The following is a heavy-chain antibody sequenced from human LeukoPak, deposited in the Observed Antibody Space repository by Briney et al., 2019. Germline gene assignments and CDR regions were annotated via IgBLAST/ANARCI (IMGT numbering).Heavy chain of an antibody. CDR3: ATFLDY. D-gene: IGHD2/OR15-2a*01. V-gene: IGHV3-48*03. J-gene: IGHJ4*02. CDR2: ISTSGSSM. CDR1: GFTFSSYE. Sequence: PGGSLRLSCAASGFTFSSYEMNWVRQAPGKGLEWVSDISTSGSSMYYADSVKGRFAISRDNSKNSLYLQMNSLRAEDTAVYYCATFLDYWGQGTLVTVSS.